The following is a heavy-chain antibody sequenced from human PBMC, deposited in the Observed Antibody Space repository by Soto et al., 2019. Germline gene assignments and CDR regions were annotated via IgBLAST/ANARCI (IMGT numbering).Heavy chain of an antibody. D-gene: IGHD6-13*01. J-gene: IGHJ6*02. CDR1: GYSFTTFT. CDR3: ASLSNTWPYYYCMDA. Sequence: ASVKPSCKASGYSFTTFTIQWVRQAPGQSLEWMGWINAGNDNTKYSQKFQGRVSITRDTSASTAYMELSGLRSEDTAVYYCASLSNTWPYYYCMDAWGQGTTVTV. V-gene: IGHV1-3*01. CDR2: INAGNDNT.